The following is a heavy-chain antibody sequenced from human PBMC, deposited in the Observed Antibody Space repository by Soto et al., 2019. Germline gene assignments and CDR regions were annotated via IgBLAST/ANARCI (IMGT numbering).Heavy chain of an antibody. CDR3: ARLGVYCSGGSCYSTNFDY. J-gene: IGHJ4*02. V-gene: IGHV4-59*08. Sequence: NPSETLSLTCTVSGGSISSYYWSWIRQPPGKGLEWIGYIYYSGSTNYNPSLKSRVTISVDTSKNQFSLKLSSVTAADTAVYYCARLGVYCSGGSCYSTNFDYWGQGTLVTVSS. D-gene: IGHD2-15*01. CDR1: GGSISSYY. CDR2: IYYSGST.